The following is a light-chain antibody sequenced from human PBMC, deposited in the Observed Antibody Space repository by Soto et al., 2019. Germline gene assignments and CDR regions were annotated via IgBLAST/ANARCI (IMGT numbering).Light chain of an antibody. J-gene: IGLJ2*01. V-gene: IGLV8-61*01. CDR2: STN. Sequence: QAVVTQEPSFSVSPGGTVTLTCGLNSGSVSTRHYPSWYQQTPGQAPRALIYSTNTRSSGVPDRFSGSILGSKAALTITGAQADDESEYHCVLYMGTGISVFGGGTMLTVL. CDR1: SGSVSTRHY. CDR3: VLYMGTGISV.